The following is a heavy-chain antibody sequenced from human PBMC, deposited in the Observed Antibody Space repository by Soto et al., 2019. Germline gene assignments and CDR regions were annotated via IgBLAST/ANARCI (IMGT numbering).Heavy chain of an antibody. CDR1: GYTFTSYG. Sequence: ASVKVSCKASGYTFTSYGISWVRQAPGQGLERMGWISAYNGNTNYAQKLQGRVTMTTDTSTSTAYMELRSLRSDDTAVYYCARDEGKGYYDILTGYGIMDVWGQGTTVTVSS. CDR2: ISAYNGNT. CDR3: ARDEGKGYYDILTGYGIMDV. D-gene: IGHD3-9*01. J-gene: IGHJ6*02. V-gene: IGHV1-18*01.